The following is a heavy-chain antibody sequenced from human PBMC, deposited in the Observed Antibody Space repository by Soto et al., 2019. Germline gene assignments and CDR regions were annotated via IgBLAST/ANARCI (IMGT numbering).Heavy chain of an antibody. J-gene: IGHJ4*02. V-gene: IGHV3-48*03. CDR3: TRRYCYNNGCLIDY. Sequence: EIQLLESGGGLVQRGGSLRLSCAASGFTFDAYQMSWVRQAPGKGLAWLSYIRNDGGTTYDADSVKGRFTVSRDNAKNSMYLQMKSLRVEDTGVYYCTRRYCYNNGCLIDYWGQGTLVTVSS. CDR2: IRNDGGTT. CDR1: GFTFDAYQ. D-gene: IGHD3-16*02.